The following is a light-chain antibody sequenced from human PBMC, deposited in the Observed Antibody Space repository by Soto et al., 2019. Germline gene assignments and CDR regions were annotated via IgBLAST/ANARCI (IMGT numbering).Light chain of an antibody. CDR3: AAWDDSLNGVV. J-gene: IGLJ2*01. Sequence: QSVLTQSPSASGTPGQRVTISCSGSSSNIGSNTVSWYQQLPGTAPKLLIYSSNQRPSGVPDRFSGSKSGTSASLAVSGLQSEDEADYYCAAWDDSLNGVVFGGGTQLTVL. CDR2: SSN. CDR1: SSNIGSNT. V-gene: IGLV1-44*01.